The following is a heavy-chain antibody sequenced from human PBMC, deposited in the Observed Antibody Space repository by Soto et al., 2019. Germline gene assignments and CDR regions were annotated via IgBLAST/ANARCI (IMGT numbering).Heavy chain of an antibody. D-gene: IGHD3-22*01. CDR1: GGSISGDTFY. CDR2: LYYRGST. CDR3: SRTVSDYDTNGYYFTGFDP. J-gene: IGHJ5*02. Sequence: SETLSLTCSVSGGSISGDTFYWGWIRQPPGKGLEWIGSLYYRGSTYYNPSLKGRVTISADTSKNQFSLMLTSVTAADTAVYFFSRTVSDYDTNGYYFTGFDPWGQGTLVTVSS. V-gene: IGHV4-39*01.